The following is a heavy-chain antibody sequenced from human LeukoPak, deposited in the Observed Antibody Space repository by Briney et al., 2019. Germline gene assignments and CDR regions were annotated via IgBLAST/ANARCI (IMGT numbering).Heavy chain of an antibody. V-gene: IGHV3-30*02. CDR2: IRYDGSAK. CDR3: AKDVLWFGEDSGHYFDY. Sequence: GGSLRLSCAASGFTFSNYGIHWVRQAPGKGLEWVAFIRYDGSAKYYADSVKGRFTISRDNSKNTLSLQMNSLRPDDTAVYYCAKDVLWFGEDSGHYFDYWGQGTLVTVSS. CDR1: GFTFSNYG. D-gene: IGHD3-10*01. J-gene: IGHJ4*02.